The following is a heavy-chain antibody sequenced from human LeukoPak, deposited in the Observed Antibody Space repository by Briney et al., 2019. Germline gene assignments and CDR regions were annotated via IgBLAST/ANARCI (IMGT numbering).Heavy chain of an antibody. CDR1: GGSFCGYY. V-gene: IGHV4-34*01. CDR2: INHSGST. D-gene: IGHD6-13*01. CDR3: ARARSWLPIDY. J-gene: IGHJ4*02. Sequence: SETLSLTCAVYGGSFCGYYWSWIRQPPGKGLEWIGEINHSGSTNYNPSLKSRVTISVDTSKNQFSLKLSSVTAADTAVYYCARARSWLPIDYWGQGTLVTVSS.